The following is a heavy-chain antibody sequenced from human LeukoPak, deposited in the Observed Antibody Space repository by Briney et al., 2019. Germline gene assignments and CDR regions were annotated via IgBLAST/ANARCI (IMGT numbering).Heavy chain of an antibody. CDR1: GFTFSSYE. D-gene: IGHD3-22*01. CDR2: ISRGGSTI. V-gene: IGHV3-48*03. J-gene: IGHJ4*02. Sequence: PGGSLRLSCAASGFTFSSYEMNWVRQAPGKGLEWVSYISRGGSTIDYADSVKGRFTISRDSAKNSLYLQMNSLRAEDTAVYYCARENYYDSSGFDYWGQGTLVTVSS. CDR3: ARENYYDSSGFDY.